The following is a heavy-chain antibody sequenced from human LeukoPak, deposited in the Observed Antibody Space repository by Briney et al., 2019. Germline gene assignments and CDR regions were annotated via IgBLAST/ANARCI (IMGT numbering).Heavy chain of an antibody. D-gene: IGHD6-19*01. J-gene: IGHJ4*02. CDR2: ISVDGETA. CDR1: GFSVSNSG. CDR3: AQGYLSGWYPH. V-gene: IGHV3-23*01. Sequence: GGSLRLSCTVSGFSVSNSGMSWVRQAPGKGLELISAISVDGETALYADSVKGRFIISRDNSKNTLNLQMSSLRAEDTAVYYCAQGYLSGWYPHWGQGSLVSVSS.